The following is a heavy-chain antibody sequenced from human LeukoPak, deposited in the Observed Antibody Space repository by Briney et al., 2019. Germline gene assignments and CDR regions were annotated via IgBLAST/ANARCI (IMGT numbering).Heavy chain of an antibody. CDR3: AASPVAAAGTRTYWYFDL. Sequence: TSGGSLRLSCAASGFTFSTYSMNWVRQAPGKGLEWVSSISRSSTYIYYADSVKGRFTISRDNAKNSLYLQMNGLRAEDTAVYYCAASPVAAAGTRTYWYFDLRGRGTLVTVSS. CDR2: ISRSSTYI. D-gene: IGHD6-13*01. J-gene: IGHJ2*01. CDR1: GFTFSTYS. V-gene: IGHV3-21*01.